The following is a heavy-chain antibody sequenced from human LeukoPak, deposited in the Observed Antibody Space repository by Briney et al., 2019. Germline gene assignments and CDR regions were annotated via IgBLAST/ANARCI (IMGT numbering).Heavy chain of an antibody. D-gene: IGHD2-2*01. CDR2: ISGSGGST. Sequence: GGSLRLSCAASGFTFSDYYMSWIRQAPGKGLEWVSAISGSGGSTYYADSVKGRFTISRDNSKNTLYLQMNSLRAEDTAVYYCAKNLQYQLLFPNWFDPWGQGTLVTVSS. J-gene: IGHJ5*02. CDR3: AKNLQYQLLFPNWFDP. V-gene: IGHV3-23*01. CDR1: GFTFSDYY.